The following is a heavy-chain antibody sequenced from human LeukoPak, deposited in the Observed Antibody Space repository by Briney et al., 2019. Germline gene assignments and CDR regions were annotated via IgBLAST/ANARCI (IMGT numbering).Heavy chain of an antibody. Sequence: GGSLRLSCAASGFTVSSNYMSWVRQAPGKGLEWVSVIYSGGSTFYADSVKGRFTISRDNSKNTLVLQMNSLRAEDTAVYYCARVIAVAGEYFDYWGQGTLVTVSS. CDR1: GFTVSSNY. V-gene: IGHV3-66*01. J-gene: IGHJ4*02. CDR2: IYSGGST. CDR3: ARVIAVAGEYFDY. D-gene: IGHD6-19*01.